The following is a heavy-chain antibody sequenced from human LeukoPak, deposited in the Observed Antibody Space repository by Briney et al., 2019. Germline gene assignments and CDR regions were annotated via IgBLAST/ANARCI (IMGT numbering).Heavy chain of an antibody. Sequence: PGGSLRLSCAASGFTFSSYWMSWVRQAPGKGLEWVANIKQDGSEKYYVDSVKGRFTISRDSAKNSLYLQMNSLRAEDTAVYYCARDGELGIFDYWGQGTLVTVSS. V-gene: IGHV3-7*03. CDR1: GFTFSSYW. CDR2: IKQDGSEK. CDR3: ARDGELGIFDY. D-gene: IGHD7-27*01. J-gene: IGHJ4*02.